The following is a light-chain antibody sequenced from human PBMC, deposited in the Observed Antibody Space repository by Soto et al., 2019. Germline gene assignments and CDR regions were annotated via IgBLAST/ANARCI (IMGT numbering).Light chain of an antibody. V-gene: IGKV3-20*01. CDR2: GAS. Sequence: EIVLTQSPGTLSLSPGERATLSCRASQSVSSSYLAWYQQKPGQAPRLLIYGASSRATGIPDRFSGSGSGTDFTLNISRLEPEDFAVYYCQQYGSSPVTFGHGTKVEIK. J-gene: IGKJ1*01. CDR3: QQYGSSPVT. CDR1: QSVSSSY.